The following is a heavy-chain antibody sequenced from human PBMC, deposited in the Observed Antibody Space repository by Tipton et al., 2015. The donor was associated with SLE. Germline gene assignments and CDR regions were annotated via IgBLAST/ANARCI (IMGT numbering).Heavy chain of an antibody. CDR3: ARQYSTITGYEN. CDR1: RYSITTGYF. J-gene: IGHJ4*02. Sequence: TLSLTCTVSRYSITTGYFWGWIRQSPGKGLEWIGTMSHSGGTYYNPSLDSRMTMSVDTSNNQFSLDLACVTAADTATYYCARQYSTITGYENWGQGILVTVSS. D-gene: IGHD2-8*01. V-gene: IGHV4-38-2*02. CDR2: MSHSGGT.